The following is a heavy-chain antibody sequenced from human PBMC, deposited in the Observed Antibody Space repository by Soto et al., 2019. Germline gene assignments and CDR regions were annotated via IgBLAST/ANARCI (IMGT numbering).Heavy chain of an antibody. D-gene: IGHD6-13*01. CDR3: ASSSWRYYFDY. J-gene: IGHJ4*02. CDR1: GGSISSSSYY. Sequence: QLQLQESGPGLVKPSETLSLTCTVSGGSISSSSYYWGWIRQPPGKGLEWIGRIYYSGSTYYNPSLKSRVTISVDTSKNQFSLKLSSVTAADTAVYYCASSSWRYYFDYWGQGTLVTVSS. V-gene: IGHV4-39*01. CDR2: IYYSGST.